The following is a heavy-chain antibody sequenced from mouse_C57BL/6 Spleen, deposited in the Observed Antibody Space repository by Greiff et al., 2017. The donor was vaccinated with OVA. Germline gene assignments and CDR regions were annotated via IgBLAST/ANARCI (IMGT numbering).Heavy chain of an antibody. Sequence: VKVVESGPELVKPGASVKISCKASGYAFSSSWMNWVKQRPGKGLEWIGRIYPGDGDTNYNGKFKGKATLTADKSSSTAYMQLSSLTSEDSAVYFCAREIYYGSSYYAMDYWGQGTSVTVSS. J-gene: IGHJ4*01. CDR3: AREIYYGSSYYAMDY. CDR2: IYPGDGDT. D-gene: IGHD1-1*01. V-gene: IGHV1-82*01. CDR1: GYAFSSSW.